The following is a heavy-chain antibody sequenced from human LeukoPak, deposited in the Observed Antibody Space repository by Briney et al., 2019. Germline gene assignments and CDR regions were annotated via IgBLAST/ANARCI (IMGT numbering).Heavy chain of an antibody. J-gene: IGHJ4*02. CDR2: IYPDDSDT. CDR3: ARRFSSNWYYFDY. D-gene: IGHD6-13*01. Sequence: GESLKISCKGSGYSFTSYCIGWVRQMTGKGLEWMGIIYPDDSDTVYSPSFQGQVTISADKSISTAYLQWSSLKAADTAVYYCARRFSSNWYYFDYWGQGTLVTVSS. V-gene: IGHV5-51*01. CDR1: GYSFTSYC.